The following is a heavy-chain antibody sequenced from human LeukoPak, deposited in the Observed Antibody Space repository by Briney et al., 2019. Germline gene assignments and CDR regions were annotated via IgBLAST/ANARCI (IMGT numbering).Heavy chain of an antibody. CDR2: IIPIFGTA. D-gene: IGHD3-10*01. CDR1: GGTFSSYA. J-gene: IGHJ4*02. Sequence: SVKVSCKASGGTFSSYAISWVRQAPGQGLEWMGGIIPIFGTANYAQKFQGRVTITADESTSTAYMELSSLRSEDTAVYYCAMCYYYGSGSYNYWGQGTLVTVSS. CDR3: AMCYYYGSGSYNY. V-gene: IGHV1-69*01.